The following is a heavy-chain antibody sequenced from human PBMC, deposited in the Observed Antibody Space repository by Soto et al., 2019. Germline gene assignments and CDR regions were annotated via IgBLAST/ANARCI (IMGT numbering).Heavy chain of an antibody. D-gene: IGHD3-16*01. J-gene: IGHJ6*02. CDR3: ARVPSPFDFYYAMDV. CDR2: IYYSGRT. Sequence: SETLSLTCTVSGGSISSYYWSWIRQSPGKGLEWIGYIYYSGRTYYNPSLKSRLTMSLDTSQNQFSLKLNSVTAADTAVYFCARVPSPFDFYYAMDVWGQGTTVTVSS. V-gene: IGHV4-59*08. CDR1: GGSISSYY.